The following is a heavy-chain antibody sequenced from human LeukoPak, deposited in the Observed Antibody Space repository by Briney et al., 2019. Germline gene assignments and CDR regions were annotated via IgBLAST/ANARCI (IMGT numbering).Heavy chain of an antibody. D-gene: IGHD5-12*01. CDR2: IYYSGST. Sequence: PSETLSLTCTVSGGSISSYYWSWIRQPPGKGLEWIGYIYYSGSTNYNPSLKSRVTISVDTSKNQFSLKLSSVTAADTAVYYCAMHSGYDRIDYWGQGTLVTVSS. V-gene: IGHV4-59*01. J-gene: IGHJ4*02. CDR3: AMHSGYDRIDY. CDR1: GGSISSYY.